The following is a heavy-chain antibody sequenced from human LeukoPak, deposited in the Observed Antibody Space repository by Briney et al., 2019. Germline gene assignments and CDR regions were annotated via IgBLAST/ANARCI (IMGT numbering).Heavy chain of an antibody. CDR2: IGGSGSST. D-gene: IGHD2-21*02. CDR3: AKAVDDYFFDY. V-gene: IGHV3-23*01. J-gene: IGHJ4*02. CDR1: GFTFNTYA. Sequence: GGSLRLSCAASGFTFNTYAMSWVRQAPGKGLEWVSGIGGSGSSTYYAESVKGRFTISRDNSKNTLYLQMNSLRAEDTTAYYCAKAVDDYFFDYWGQGTLVTVSS.